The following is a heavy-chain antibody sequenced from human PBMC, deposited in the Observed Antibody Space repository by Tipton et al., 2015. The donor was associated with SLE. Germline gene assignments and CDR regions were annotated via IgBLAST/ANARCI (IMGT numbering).Heavy chain of an antibody. V-gene: IGHV4-34*01. CDR2: VNHLGTI. CDR1: GGSFSGSY. CDR3: ARMEGMITYGGIAGL. D-gene: IGHD3-16*01. J-gene: IGHJ4*02. Sequence: TLSLTCDVNGGSFSGSYWSWIRQSPGKGLEWIGEVNHLGTIYYNASLKSRVTISLDTSKSHFSLKLTSVTAADTAVYFCARMEGMITYGGIAGLWGQGTVVTVSS.